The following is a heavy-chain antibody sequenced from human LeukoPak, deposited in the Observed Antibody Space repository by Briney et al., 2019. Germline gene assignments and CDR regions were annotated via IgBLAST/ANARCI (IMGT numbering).Heavy chain of an antibody. V-gene: IGHV5-51*03. D-gene: IGHD6-13*01. Sequence: GESLKISCKGSGYSFTSYWIGWVRHMPGKGLEWMGIIYPGDSDTRYSPSFQGQVTISADKSISTAYLQWSSLKASDTAMYYCARPGIPGYSRSWSSNMDVWGKGTTVTVSS. J-gene: IGHJ6*03. CDR2: IYPGDSDT. CDR3: ARPGIPGYSRSWSSNMDV. CDR1: GYSFTSYW.